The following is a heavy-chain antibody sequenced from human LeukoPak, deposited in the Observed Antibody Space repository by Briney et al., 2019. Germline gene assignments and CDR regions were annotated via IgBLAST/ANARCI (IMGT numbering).Heavy chain of an antibody. Sequence: PSETLSLTCAVYGGFFSGYYWSWIRQPPGKGLEWIGEINHSGSTNYNPSLKSRVTISVDTSKNQFSLKLSSVTAADTAVYYCAREGDYCTNGVCHFDYWGQGTLVTVSS. CDR3: AREGDYCTNGVCHFDY. CDR2: INHSGST. J-gene: IGHJ4*02. V-gene: IGHV4-34*01. CDR1: GGFFSGYY. D-gene: IGHD2-8*01.